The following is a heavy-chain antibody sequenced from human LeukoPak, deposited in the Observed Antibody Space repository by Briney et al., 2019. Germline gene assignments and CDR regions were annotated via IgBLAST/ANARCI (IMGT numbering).Heavy chain of an antibody. CDR1: GGSISTYY. CDR3: AREYFSGSGSYEKWFDP. Sequence: SETLSLTCTVSGGSISTYYWSWIRQPPGKGLEWIGYIYYSGITNYNPSLKSRVTISVDTSKNQFSLKLSSVTAVDTALYYCAREYFSGSGSYEKWFDPWGQGTLVTVSS. CDR2: IYYSGIT. J-gene: IGHJ5*02. V-gene: IGHV4-59*01. D-gene: IGHD3-10*01.